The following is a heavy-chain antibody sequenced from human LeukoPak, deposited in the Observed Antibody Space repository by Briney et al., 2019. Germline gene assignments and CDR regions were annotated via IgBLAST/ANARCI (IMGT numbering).Heavy chain of an antibody. CDR1: GFTLSDYW. CDR2: MDSDGRFT. CDR3: ARVIITPGHHYFDY. D-gene: IGHD1-14*01. Sequence: GGSLRLSCAASGFTLSDYWMHWVRQAPGKGLMWVSRMDSDGRFTTYADSVKSRFTISRDNAKNTLYLQINSLRAEDTAVYYCARVIITPGHHYFDYWGQGTLLTVSS. V-gene: IGHV3-74*01. J-gene: IGHJ4*02.